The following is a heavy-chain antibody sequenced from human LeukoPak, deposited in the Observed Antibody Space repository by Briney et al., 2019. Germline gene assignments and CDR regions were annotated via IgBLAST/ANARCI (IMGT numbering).Heavy chain of an antibody. D-gene: IGHD2/OR15-2a*01. Sequence: ASVKVSCKASGYTFTAYYLHWVRQAPGQGLEWMGWINADDGVTKSAQNFEGRLTMTRDTSINTVYMELTSLASDDTAVYYCARNAFFLETWGQGTLVTVSP. CDR1: GYTFTAYY. CDR3: ARNAFFLET. V-gene: IGHV1-2*02. CDR2: INADDGVT. J-gene: IGHJ5*02.